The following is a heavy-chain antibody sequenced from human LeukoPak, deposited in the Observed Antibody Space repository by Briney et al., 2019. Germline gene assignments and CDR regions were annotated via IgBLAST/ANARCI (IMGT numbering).Heavy chain of an antibody. J-gene: IGHJ4*02. CDR3: ARGLPGYKNSLDY. CDR1: GFTLSSYA. V-gene: IGHV3-30*04. Sequence: GGSLRLSCAASGFTLSSYAMHWVRQAPGEGLEWGAVISSDGSTKYSTDSVKGRFTISRDTSKNTLYMQMYSLRAHDTAAYYIARGLPGYKNSLDYWGQGAPVTVSS. CDR2: ISSDGSTK. D-gene: IGHD5-12*01.